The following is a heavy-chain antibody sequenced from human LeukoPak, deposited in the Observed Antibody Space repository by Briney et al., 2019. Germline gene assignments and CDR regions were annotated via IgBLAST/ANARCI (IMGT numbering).Heavy chain of an antibody. CDR3: ARDGLLPGALKNYYYGMDV. CDR1: GFTVSSNY. CDR2: IYSGGST. D-gene: IGHD2-15*01. Sequence: GGSLRLSCAASGFTVSSNYMSWVRQAPGKGLEWVSVIYSGGSTYYADSVKGRFTISRDNSKNTLYFQMNSLRAEDTAVYYCARDGLLPGALKNYYYGMDVWGQGTTVTVSS. J-gene: IGHJ6*02. V-gene: IGHV3-66*01.